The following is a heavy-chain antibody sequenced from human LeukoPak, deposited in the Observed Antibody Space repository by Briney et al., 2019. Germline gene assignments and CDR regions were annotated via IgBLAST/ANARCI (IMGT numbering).Heavy chain of an antibody. V-gene: IGHV3-7*01. CDR1: GFTRSSDR. Sequence: PGGSLRPSSTASGFTRSSDRMSWVRQAAGKGLEWVATIKHDGSAKSYVDSVKGRFTISRDSAKNSLYLLMNCVRADGTAVFYCGRGGGKLDTWGQGTLVTVSS. J-gene: IGHJ5*02. D-gene: IGHD6-25*01. CDR3: GRGGGKLDT. CDR2: IKHDGSAK.